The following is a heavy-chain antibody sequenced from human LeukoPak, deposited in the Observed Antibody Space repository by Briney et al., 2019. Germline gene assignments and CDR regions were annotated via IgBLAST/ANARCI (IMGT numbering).Heavy chain of an antibody. Sequence: ASVKVSCKASGYTFTSYGISWVRQAPGQGLEWMGWISAYNGNTNYAQKLQGRVTMTTGTSTSTAYMELRSLRSDDTAVYYCAREGASSSWYYFDYWGQGTLVTVSS. D-gene: IGHD6-13*01. CDR1: GYTFTSYG. J-gene: IGHJ4*02. CDR3: AREGASSSWYYFDY. V-gene: IGHV1-18*01. CDR2: ISAYNGNT.